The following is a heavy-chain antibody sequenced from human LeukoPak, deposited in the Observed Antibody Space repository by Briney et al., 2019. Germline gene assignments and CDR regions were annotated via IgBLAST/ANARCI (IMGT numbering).Heavy chain of an antibody. V-gene: IGHV4-59*01. CDR1: GGSISSYY. D-gene: IGHD3-22*01. J-gene: IGHJ6*02. CDR3: ARDRGYYDSSGYYYIVGYYYYYGMDV. CDR2: IYYSGST. Sequence: PSETLSLTCTVSGGSISSYYWSWIRQPPGKGLEWIGYIYYSGSTNYNPSLKSRVTISVDTSKNQSSLKLSSVTAADTAVYYCARDRGYYDSSGYYYIVGYYYYYGMDVWGQGTTVTVSS.